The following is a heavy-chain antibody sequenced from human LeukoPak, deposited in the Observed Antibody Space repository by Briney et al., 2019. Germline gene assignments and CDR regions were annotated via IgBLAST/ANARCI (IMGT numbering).Heavy chain of an antibody. V-gene: IGHV1-69*04. Sequence: SVKVSCKASGGTFSSYAISWVRQAPGQGLEWMGRIIPIFGIASYAQKFQGRVTITADKSTSTAYMELSSLRSEDTAVYYCARGGGYYYDSSGYAPNDIWGQGTMVTVSS. CDR3: ARGGGYYYDSSGYAPNDI. CDR2: IIPIFGIA. CDR1: GGTFSSYA. J-gene: IGHJ3*02. D-gene: IGHD3-22*01.